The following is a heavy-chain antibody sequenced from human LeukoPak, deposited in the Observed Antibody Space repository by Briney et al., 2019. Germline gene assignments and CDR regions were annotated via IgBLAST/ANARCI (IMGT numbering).Heavy chain of an antibody. CDR2: IYSGGST. Sequence: TGGSLRLSCAASGFTVSSNYMSWVRQAPGKGLEWVSVIYSGGSTYYADSVKGRFTISRDNSKNTLYLQMNSLRAEDTAVYYCARAAYSYGPLNYWGQGTLVTVSS. CDR3: ARAAYSYGPLNY. CDR1: GFTVSSNY. J-gene: IGHJ4*02. V-gene: IGHV3-53*01. D-gene: IGHD5-18*01.